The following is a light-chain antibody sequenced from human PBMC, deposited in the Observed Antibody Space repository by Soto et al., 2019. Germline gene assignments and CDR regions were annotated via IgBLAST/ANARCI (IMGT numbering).Light chain of an antibody. CDR1: QSVSSN. Sequence: EIVMTQSPATLSVSPGERATLSCRASQSVSSNLAWYQQKPGQAPRLPIYGASTRATGIPARFSGSGSGTEFTLTISSLQSEDFAVYYCQKYNNWPPITFGQGTRLE. V-gene: IGKV3-15*01. CDR2: GAS. J-gene: IGKJ5*01. CDR3: QKYNNWPPIT.